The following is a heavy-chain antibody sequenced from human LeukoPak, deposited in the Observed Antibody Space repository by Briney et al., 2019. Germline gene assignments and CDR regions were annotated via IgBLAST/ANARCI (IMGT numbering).Heavy chain of an antibody. D-gene: IGHD3-22*01. CDR2: ISGDGRAT. J-gene: IGHJ3*02. CDR1: GFIFTDYW. V-gene: IGHV3-74*01. Sequence: PGGSLRLSCAASGFIFTDYWMHWVRQGPGKELVWVARISGDGRATTYADSVKGRFTISRDNSKNTLYLQMNSLRAEDTAVYYCARAPDYYDSSGYLDAFDIWGQGTMVTVSS. CDR3: ARAPDYYDSSGYLDAFDI.